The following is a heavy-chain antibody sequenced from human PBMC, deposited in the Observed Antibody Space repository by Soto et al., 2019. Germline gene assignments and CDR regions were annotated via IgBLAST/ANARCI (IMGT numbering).Heavy chain of an antibody. J-gene: IGHJ4*02. CDR1: GFPFSSYW. D-gene: IGHD2-8*01. V-gene: IGHV3-7*03. CDR2: IKQDGSEK. Sequence: SLRLSCAASGFPFSSYWINWVRQAPGKGLEWVANIKQDGSEKYYVDSVKGRFTISRDNAKNSLYLEMNSLRAEDTAVYYCAGVSFMSHWGQGTLVTVSS. CDR3: AGVSFMSH.